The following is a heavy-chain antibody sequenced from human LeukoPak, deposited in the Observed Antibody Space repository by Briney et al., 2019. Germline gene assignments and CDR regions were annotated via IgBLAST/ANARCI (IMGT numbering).Heavy chain of an antibody. CDR1: GFSFSDAW. D-gene: IGHD3-10*01. CDR2: IESKTDGGTT. CDR3: TTYGSGRKFDY. V-gene: IGHV3-15*04. Sequence: GGSHRLSCAVSGFSFSDAWMSWVRQTPGKGLEWVGRIESKTDGGTTDYAALVKGRFTISRDDSTNTLYLQMNSLKSEDTAVYYCTTYGSGRKFDYWGQGVLVTVSS. J-gene: IGHJ4*02.